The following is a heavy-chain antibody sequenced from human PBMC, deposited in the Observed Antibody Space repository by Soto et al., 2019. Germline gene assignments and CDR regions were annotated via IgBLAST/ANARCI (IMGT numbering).Heavy chain of an antibody. D-gene: IGHD3-10*01. Sequence: ASVKVSCKASGCTFSSYAISWVRQAPGQGLEWMGGIIPIFGTANYAQKFQGRVTITADKSTSTAYMELSSLRSEDTAVYYCARDWFGELSTVHWYFDLWGRGKRFTVSS. CDR3: ARDWFGELSTVHWYFDL. V-gene: IGHV1-69*06. CDR1: GCTFSSYA. J-gene: IGHJ2*01. CDR2: IIPIFGTA.